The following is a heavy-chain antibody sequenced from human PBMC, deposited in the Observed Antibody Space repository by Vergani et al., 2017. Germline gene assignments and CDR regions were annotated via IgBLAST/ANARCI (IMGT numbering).Heavy chain of an antibody. CDR3: ENEGSANRSRRWLDH. J-gene: IGHJ4*02. D-gene: IGHD5-24*01. CDR2: IQYDGSDI. V-gene: IGHV3-30*02. Sequence: QVQLVESGGGVVQPGGSLRLSCVASGFSVSNSGMHWVRQTPGKGLEWVAFIQYDGSDIFYADFVEGRFTISRDNSKNSLYLQMRSLRFDDTAVYYCENEGSANRSRRWLDHWGQGALVTVSS. CDR1: GFSVSNSG.